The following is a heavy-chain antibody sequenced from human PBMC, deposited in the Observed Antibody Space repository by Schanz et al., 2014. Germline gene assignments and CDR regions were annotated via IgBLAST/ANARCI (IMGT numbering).Heavy chain of an antibody. CDR2: FSLDTDRI. CDR3: TKDILPGGADV. D-gene: IGHD3-3*02. CDR1: GLNFRQYA. V-gene: IGHV3-9*01. J-gene: IGHJ6*02. Sequence: EGQLVESGGVLVQPGRSLRLSCAGSGLNFRQYAIHWVRHAPGKGLEWVAGFSLDTDRIDYGDSVKGRFTVSWDNSKTSLYLQMNSLRPEDTALYYCTKDILPGGADVWGQGTTGTVSS.